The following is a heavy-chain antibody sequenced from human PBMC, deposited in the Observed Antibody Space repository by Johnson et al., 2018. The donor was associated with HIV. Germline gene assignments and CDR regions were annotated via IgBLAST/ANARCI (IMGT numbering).Heavy chain of an antibody. V-gene: IGHV3-20*04. CDR3: AREIGWELHDGAFDV. Sequence: VQLVESGGGVVRPGGSLRLSCAASRFKFDDYGMSWVRQGPGKGLEWVSGITWNGGSAGYAESVKGRVIISRDNAKNSLYLQMNSLRAEDTALYYCAREIGWELHDGAFDVWGRGTLVTVSS. CDR2: ITWNGGSA. D-gene: IGHD1-26*01. CDR1: RFKFDDYG. J-gene: IGHJ3*01.